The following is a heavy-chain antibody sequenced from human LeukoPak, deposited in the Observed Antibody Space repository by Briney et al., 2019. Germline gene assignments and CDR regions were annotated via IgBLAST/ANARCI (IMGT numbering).Heavy chain of an antibody. D-gene: IGHD1-26*01. Sequence: GGSLRLSCAASGFTFSSFAMHWVRQAPGKGLEYVSAISSNGDNTYYANSVKGRFTISRDNSKNTLYLQMASLRGEDTAVYYCARAPREGFSGSYHDYWGQGTLVTVSS. CDR1: GFTFSSFA. J-gene: IGHJ4*02. CDR3: ARAPREGFSGSYHDY. CDR2: ISSNGDNT. V-gene: IGHV3-64*01.